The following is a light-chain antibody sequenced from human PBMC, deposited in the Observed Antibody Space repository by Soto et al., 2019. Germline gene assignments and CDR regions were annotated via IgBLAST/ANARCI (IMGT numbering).Light chain of an antibody. CDR1: QGITSY. CDR3: QQLYSHPLT. V-gene: IGKV1-9*01. J-gene: IGKJ4*01. Sequence: IQLTQSPSSLSASVGDRVTITCRASQGITSYLAWYQQRPGKAPGLLIYSASTLQSGVPSRFSGSGYGTDFSLTISNLQTEDFATYYCQQLYSHPLTFGGGTKVEIK. CDR2: SAS.